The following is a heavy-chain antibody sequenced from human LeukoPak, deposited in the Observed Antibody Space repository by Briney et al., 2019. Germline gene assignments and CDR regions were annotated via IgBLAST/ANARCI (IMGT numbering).Heavy chain of an antibody. Sequence: PGGSLRLSCAASGFTLSKYGMRWVRRAPGKGLEWVSAISGSGGSTYYADSVKGRFTISRDNSKNTLYLQMNSLRAEGTAVYYCAKIGPSTFDYWGQGTLVTVSS. V-gene: IGHV3-23*01. CDR2: ISGSGGST. CDR3: AKIGPSTFDY. CDR1: GFTLSKYG. J-gene: IGHJ4*02.